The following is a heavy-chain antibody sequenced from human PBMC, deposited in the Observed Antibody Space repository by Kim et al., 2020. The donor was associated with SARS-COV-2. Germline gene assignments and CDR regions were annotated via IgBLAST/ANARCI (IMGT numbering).Heavy chain of an antibody. Sequence: NPSLKSRVTISVDTSKNQFSLKLSSVTAADTAVYYCARPRGSYRGYYFDYWGQGTLVTVSS. D-gene: IGHD1-26*01. V-gene: IGHV4-39*01. CDR3: ARPRGSYRGYYFDY. J-gene: IGHJ4*02.